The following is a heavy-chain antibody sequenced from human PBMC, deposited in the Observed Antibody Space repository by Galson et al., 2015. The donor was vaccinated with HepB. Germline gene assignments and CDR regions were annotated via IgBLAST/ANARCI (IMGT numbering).Heavy chain of an antibody. J-gene: IGHJ6*02. CDR1: GFTFGDYA. Sequence: CLRLSCAASGFTFGDYAMSWFRQAPGKGLEWVGFIRSKAYGGTTEDAASVKGRFTISRDDSKSIAYLQMNSLKTEDPAVYYCTRVGDVPAGPAPTYYYYYGMDVWGQGTTVPVSS. CDR3: TRVGDVPAGPAPTYYYYYGMDV. D-gene: IGHD2-21*02. CDR2: IRSKAYGGTT. V-gene: IGHV3-49*03.